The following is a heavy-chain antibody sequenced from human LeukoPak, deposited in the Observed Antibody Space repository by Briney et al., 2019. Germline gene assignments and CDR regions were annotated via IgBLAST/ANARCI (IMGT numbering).Heavy chain of an antibody. CDR1: GGSISGGDFY. V-gene: IGHV4-30-4*01. CDR2: IYYSGST. CDR3: AREQLVGSRYFDY. D-gene: IGHD6-6*01. Sequence: PSQTLSLTCTVSGGSISGGDFYWSWIRQSPGRGLEWIGYIYYSGSTYYNPSLKSRVTISVDTSKNQFSLNLSSVTAADTAMYYCAREQLVGSRYFDYWGQGILVTVSS. J-gene: IGHJ4*02.